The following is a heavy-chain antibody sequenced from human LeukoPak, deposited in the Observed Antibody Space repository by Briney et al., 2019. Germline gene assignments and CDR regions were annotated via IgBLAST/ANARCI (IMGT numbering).Heavy chain of an antibody. D-gene: IGHD2/OR15-2a*01. CDR2: ISSSTGYT. J-gene: IGHJ6*02. Sequence: GGSLRLSCAASGFTFSDYYMAWIRQAPGKGLEWVSYISSSTGYTNYGDSLKGRFTISRDNPKNSLYLQMNSLRAEDTAVYYCARVGQEYYYRMDVWGQGTTVTVSS. CDR3: ARVGQEYYYRMDV. V-gene: IGHV3-11*06. CDR1: GFTFSDYY.